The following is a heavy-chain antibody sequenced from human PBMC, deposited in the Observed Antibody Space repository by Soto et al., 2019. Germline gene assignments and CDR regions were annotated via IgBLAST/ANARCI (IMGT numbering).Heavy chain of an antibody. D-gene: IGHD3-22*01. CDR3: AKDPTSYDSSAQFDS. CDR2: ISGGGGST. V-gene: IGHV3-23*01. CDR1: GFSFNIFA. J-gene: IGHJ4*02. Sequence: GGSLRLSCAASGFSFNIFAMNWVRQAPGKGLEWVSGISGGGGSTYYADSVKGRFTISRDNSNNTLYLQMNSLRAEDTAVYYCAKDPTSYDSSAQFDSWGQGTLVTAPQ.